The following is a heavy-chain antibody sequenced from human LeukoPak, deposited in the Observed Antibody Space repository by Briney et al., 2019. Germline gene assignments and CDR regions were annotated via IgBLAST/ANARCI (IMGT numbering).Heavy chain of an antibody. V-gene: IGHV1-69*06. CDR2: IIPIFGTA. CDR3: ARAHYYGSGSYYTDPKPFDY. J-gene: IGHJ4*02. Sequence: ASVKVSCKASGGTFSSYAISWVRQAPGQGLEWMGGIIPIFGTANYAQKFQGRVTITADKSTSTAYMELSSLRSEDTAVYYCARAHYYGSGSYYTDPKPFDYWGQGTLVTVSS. D-gene: IGHD3-10*01. CDR1: GGTFSSYA.